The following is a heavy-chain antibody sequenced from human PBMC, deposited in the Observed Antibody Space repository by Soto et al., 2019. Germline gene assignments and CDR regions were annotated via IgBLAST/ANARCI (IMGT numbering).Heavy chain of an antibody. J-gene: IGHJ6*02. V-gene: IGHV3-30*18. CDR1: GFTFKTHA. Sequence: QVQLVESGGGVVQPGTSLRLSCAASGFTFKTHAMHWVRQAPGKGLEWMAVIAYDGNEKFYADSVKGRFTISRDNSKNALYLQINTPGNEDTAVYYCGKDVGDYVPYYYGVDIWGQGTTVTVSS. CDR2: IAYDGNEK. CDR3: GKDVGDYVPYYYGVDI. D-gene: IGHD1-26*01.